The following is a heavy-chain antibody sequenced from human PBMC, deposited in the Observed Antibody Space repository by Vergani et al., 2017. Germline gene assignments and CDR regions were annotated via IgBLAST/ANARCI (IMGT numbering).Heavy chain of an antibody. Sequence: QVQLVQSGAEVKKPGSSVKVSCKASGYTFTGYYMHWVRQAPGQGLEWMGWINPNSGGTNYAQKFQGRVTMTRDTSISTAYMELSRLRSDDTAVYYCAGEGESSSGWYEGDYWGQGTLVTVSS. D-gene: IGHD6-19*01. J-gene: IGHJ4*02. CDR1: GYTFTGYY. V-gene: IGHV1-2*02. CDR3: AGEGESSSGWYEGDY. CDR2: INPNSGGT.